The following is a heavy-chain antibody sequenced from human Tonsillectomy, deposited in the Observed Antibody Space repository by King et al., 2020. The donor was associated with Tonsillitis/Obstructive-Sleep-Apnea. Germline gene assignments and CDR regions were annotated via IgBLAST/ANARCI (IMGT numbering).Heavy chain of an antibody. CDR1: GGSFSGYY. CDR3: ASSLLYGSGSYPVQYYFDY. V-gene: IGHV4-34*01. J-gene: IGHJ4*02. D-gene: IGHD3-10*01. Sequence: VQLQQWGAGLLKPSETLSLTCAVYGGSFSGYYWSWIRQPPGKGLEWIGEINHSGSTNYNPSLKSRVTISVDTSKNQLSLKLSSVTAADTAVYYCASSLLYGSGSYPVQYYFDYWGQGTLVTVSS. CDR2: INHSGST.